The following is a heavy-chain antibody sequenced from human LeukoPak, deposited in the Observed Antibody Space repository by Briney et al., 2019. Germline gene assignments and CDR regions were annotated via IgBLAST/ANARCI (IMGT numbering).Heavy chain of an antibody. Sequence: ASVKVSCKASGYTFTSYGISWVRQAPGQGLEWMGWISAYNGNTNCAQKLQGRVTMTTDTSTSTAYMELRSLRSDDTAVYYCARDRRNYDSSGKPSYFDLWGRGTLVTVSS. J-gene: IGHJ2*01. CDR3: ARDRRNYDSSGKPSYFDL. V-gene: IGHV1-18*01. CDR2: ISAYNGNT. D-gene: IGHD3-22*01. CDR1: GYTFTSYG.